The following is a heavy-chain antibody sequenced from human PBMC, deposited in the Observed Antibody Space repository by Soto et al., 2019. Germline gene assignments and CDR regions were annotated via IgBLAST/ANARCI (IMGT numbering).Heavy chain of an antibody. D-gene: IGHD3-9*01. Sequence: PSETLSLTCAVYGGSFSGYYWSWIRQPPGKGLEWIGEINHSGSTNYNPSLKSRVTISVGTSKNQFSLKLSSVTAADTAVYYCARGYYDILTGYYIDYWGQGTLVTVSS. J-gene: IGHJ4*02. V-gene: IGHV4-34*01. CDR2: INHSGST. CDR3: ARGYYDILTGYYIDY. CDR1: GGSFSGYY.